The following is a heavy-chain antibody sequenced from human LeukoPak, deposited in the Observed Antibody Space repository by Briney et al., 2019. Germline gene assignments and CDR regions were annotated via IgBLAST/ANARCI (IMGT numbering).Heavy chain of an antibody. CDR2: ISYSGST. D-gene: IGHD2-2*01. V-gene: IGHV4-59*11. CDR1: GGSISSHY. J-gene: IGHJ5*02. Sequence: SETLSLTCTVSGGSISSHYWSWIRQPPGKGLEWIGYISYSGSTNYNPSLESRVTISVDTSKNQFSLILSSVTAADTAVYYCARLHCSSTGCLRNWFDPWGQATLVTVSS. CDR3: ARLHCSSTGCLRNWFDP.